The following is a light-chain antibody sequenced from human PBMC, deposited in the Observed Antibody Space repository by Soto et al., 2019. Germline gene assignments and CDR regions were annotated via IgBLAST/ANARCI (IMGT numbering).Light chain of an antibody. Sequence: QSVLTQPPSVSGAPGQRVIISCTGSSSNIGAGYAVHWYQQLPGTAPKLFIYGNSNRPSGVPDRFSGSKSGTSASLAITGLQDEDEADYYCQSYDSSLSGSGVFGTGTKLTVL. CDR3: QSYDSSLSGSGV. V-gene: IGLV1-40*01. CDR2: GNS. CDR1: SSNIGAGYA. J-gene: IGLJ1*01.